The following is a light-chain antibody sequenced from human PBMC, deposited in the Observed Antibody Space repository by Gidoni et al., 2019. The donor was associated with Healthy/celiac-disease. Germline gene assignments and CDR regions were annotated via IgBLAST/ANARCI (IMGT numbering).Light chain of an antibody. CDR1: QSVSSY. CDR3: QQRSNWLFI. Sequence: EIVLTQSPATLSLSPGERATLSCRASQSVSSYLAWYQQKPGQAPRLLIYDASNRATGIPARFSGSGSGTDFTLTISSLEPEDFAVYYCQQRSNWLFIFGPXTKVDIK. CDR2: DAS. V-gene: IGKV3-11*01. J-gene: IGKJ3*01.